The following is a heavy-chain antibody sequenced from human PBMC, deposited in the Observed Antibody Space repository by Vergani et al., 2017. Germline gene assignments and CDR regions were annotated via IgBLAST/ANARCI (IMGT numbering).Heavy chain of an antibody. Sequence: QVQLVESGGGLVKPGGSLRLSCAASGFTFSDYYMSWIRQAPGKGLEWVSYISSSSSYTNYADSVKGRFTISRDNAKNSLYLHMNSLRAEDTAVYYCARGTTASGWYWYFDLWGRGTLVTVSS. CDR2: ISSSSSYT. J-gene: IGHJ2*01. CDR3: ARGTTASGWYWYFDL. CDR1: GFTFSDYY. V-gene: IGHV3-11*05. D-gene: IGHD6-19*01.